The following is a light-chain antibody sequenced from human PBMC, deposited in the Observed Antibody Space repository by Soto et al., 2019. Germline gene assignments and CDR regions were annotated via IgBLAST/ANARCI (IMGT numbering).Light chain of an antibody. J-gene: IGKJ3*01. CDR1: QGIRSH. CDR2: VAS. CDR3: LQYDTYPRT. V-gene: IGKV1-16*02. Sequence: DIQMTQSPSSLSASVGDRVIITCRASQGIRSHLAWFQQKPGKAPKSLFSVASKLQSGVPSKFSGSGSGTDFTLTINSLQPEDFATYYCLQYDTYPRTFGPGTKVDI.